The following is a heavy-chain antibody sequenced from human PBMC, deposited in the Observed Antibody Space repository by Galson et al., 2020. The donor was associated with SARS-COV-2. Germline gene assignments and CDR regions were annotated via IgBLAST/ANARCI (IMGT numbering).Heavy chain of an antibody. Sequence: SETLSLTCTVSGGSFSSFYWSWIRQSPGKGLEWVGYIYYRGSTNYNPSLKGRVTISLDTSKNQFSLRLSSVIAADTAVYYCARGGTLFQYWGQGTLVSVSS. V-gene: IGHV4-59*01. CDR1: GGSFSSFY. CDR2: IYYRGST. J-gene: IGHJ1*01. CDR3: ARGGTLFQY.